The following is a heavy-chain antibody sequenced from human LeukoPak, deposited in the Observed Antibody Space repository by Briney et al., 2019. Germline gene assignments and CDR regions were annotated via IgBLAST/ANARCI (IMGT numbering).Heavy chain of an antibody. J-gene: IGHJ4*02. CDR2: SYYSGST. CDR3: ARDRHYDSSGYYSGYFDY. D-gene: IGHD3-22*01. V-gene: IGHV4-59*01. Sequence: SETLSLTCTVSGGSISSYYWSWIRQPPGKGLEWIGYSYYSGSTNYNPSLKSRVTISVDTSKNQFSLKLSSVTAADTAVYYCARDRHYDSSGYYSGYFDYWGQGTLVTVSS. CDR1: GGSISSYY.